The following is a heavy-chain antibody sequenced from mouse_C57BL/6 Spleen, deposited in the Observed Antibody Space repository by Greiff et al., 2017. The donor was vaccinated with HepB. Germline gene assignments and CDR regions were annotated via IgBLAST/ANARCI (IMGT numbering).Heavy chain of an antibody. CDR1: GFTFSDYY. D-gene: IGHD1-1*01. V-gene: IGHV5-12*01. Sequence: EVQLVESGGGLVQPGGSLNLSCAASGFTFSDYYMYWVRQTPEKRLEWVAYISNGGGSTYYPDTVKGRFTISRDNAKNTLYLQMSRLKSEDTAMYYCARQDGSSSGAMDYWGQGTSVTVSS. J-gene: IGHJ4*01. CDR2: ISNGGGST. CDR3: ARQDGSSSGAMDY.